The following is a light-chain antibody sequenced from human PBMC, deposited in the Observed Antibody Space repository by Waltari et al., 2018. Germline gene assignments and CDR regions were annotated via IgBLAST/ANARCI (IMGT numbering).Light chain of an antibody. J-gene: IGLJ2*01. Sequence: QSALTQPPSASGSPGQSVTISCTGTNSDIGAYKYVSWYQQHPGRAPRLLIYEVSKWPSGVPARLSGSKPGNTASLTVAGLQAEDEADYYCSSYAGSDIVLFGGGTKLTVL. CDR3: SSYAGSDIVL. V-gene: IGLV2-8*01. CDR2: EVS. CDR1: NSDIGAYKY.